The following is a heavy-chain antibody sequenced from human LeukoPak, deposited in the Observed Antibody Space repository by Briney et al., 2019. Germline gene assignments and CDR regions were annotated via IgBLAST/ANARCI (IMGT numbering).Heavy chain of an antibody. CDR1: GYTFTSYD. J-gene: IGHJ4*02. Sequence: ASVKVSCKASGYTFTSYDINGVRQATGQGLEWMGWMNPNSGNTGYAQKFQGRVTMTRDTSISTAYMELSSLGSEDTAVYYCARGASLRAVVVGATTSPPVPYDFWGQGTLVTVSS. CDR3: ARGASLRAVVVGATTSPPVPYDF. V-gene: IGHV1-8*01. D-gene: IGHD2-15*01. CDR2: MNPNSGNT.